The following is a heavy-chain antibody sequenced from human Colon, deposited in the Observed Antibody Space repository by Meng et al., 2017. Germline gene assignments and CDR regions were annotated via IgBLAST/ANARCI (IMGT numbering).Heavy chain of an antibody. D-gene: IGHD5-18*01. V-gene: IGHV5-51*01. CDR3: ARRADTVMD. Sequence: GSLKISCKGSGYSFTSYWIAWVRQMPGKGLEWMGIINPGDSATKYSPSFQGQVTFSADKSISTVYLQWSSLKASDSAMYYCARRADTVMDWGQGTLVTVSS. CDR1: GYSFTSYW. J-gene: IGHJ4*02. CDR2: INPGDSAT.